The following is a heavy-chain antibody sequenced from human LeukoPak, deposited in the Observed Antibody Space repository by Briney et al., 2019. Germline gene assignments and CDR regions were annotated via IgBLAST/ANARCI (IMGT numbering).Heavy chain of an antibody. CDR1: GYTFTSYD. CDR3: ARRSYGYTAWGGDFDY. CDR2: MNPNSGNT. D-gene: IGHD5-18*01. V-gene: IGHV1-8*01. Sequence: GASVKVSCKASGYTFTSYDVNWVRQATGQGLEWMGWMNPNSGNTGYAQKFQGRVTMTRNTSISTAYMELSSLRSEDTAVYYCARRSYGYTAWGGDFDYWGQGTLVTVSS. J-gene: IGHJ4*02.